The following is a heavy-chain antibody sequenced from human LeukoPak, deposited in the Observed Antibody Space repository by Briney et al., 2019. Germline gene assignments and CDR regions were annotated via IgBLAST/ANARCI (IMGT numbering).Heavy chain of an antibody. D-gene: IGHD6-19*01. CDR1: GGSISSYY. CDR3: ARDSSGIIDAFGI. Sequence: PSETLSLPCTVSGGSISSYYWSWIRQPPGKGLEWIGYIYYSGSTNYNPSLKSRVTISVDTSKNQFSLKLSSVTAADTAVYYCARDSSGIIDAFGIWGQGTMVTVSS. V-gene: IGHV4-59*12. CDR2: IYYSGST. J-gene: IGHJ3*02.